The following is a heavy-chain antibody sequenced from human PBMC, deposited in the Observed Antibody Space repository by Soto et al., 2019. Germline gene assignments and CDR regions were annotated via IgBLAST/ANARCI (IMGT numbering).Heavy chain of an antibody. J-gene: IGHJ6*03. CDR2: MNPSRGNT. CDR3: ASGGSSTSYYYYMDV. D-gene: IGHD6-13*01. Sequence: QVQLVQSGAEVKKPGASVKVSCQASGSTFTSYDINWVRQATGQGLEWMGWMNPSRGNTGYAGEFQGRVTMTSNTSTNTAYMELSSLRPEDTAVYYCASGGSSTSYYYYMDVWGQGTTVTVSS. V-gene: IGHV1-8*01. CDR1: GSTFTSYD.